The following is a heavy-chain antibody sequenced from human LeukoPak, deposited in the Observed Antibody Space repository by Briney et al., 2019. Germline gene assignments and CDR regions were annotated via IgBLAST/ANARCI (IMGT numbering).Heavy chain of an antibody. CDR2: IIPIFGTA. D-gene: IGHD2-21*02. CDR3: ARNLAYCGGDCYSPFGY. Sequence: SVKVSCKASGGTFSSYAISWVRQAPGQGLEWMGRIIPIFGTANYAQKFQGRVTITPDESTSTDYMELSSLRSEDTAVYYCARNLAYCGGDCYSPFGYWGQGTLVTVSS. J-gene: IGHJ4*02. V-gene: IGHV1-69*13. CDR1: GGTFSSYA.